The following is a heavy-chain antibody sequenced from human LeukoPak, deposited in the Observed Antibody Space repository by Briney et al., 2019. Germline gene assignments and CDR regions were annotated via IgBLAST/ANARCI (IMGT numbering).Heavy chain of an antibody. CDR3: ASKDTAMGYFDY. CDR2: IYYSGST. Sequence: SETPSLTCTVSGGSISGYYWSWIRQPPGKGLEWIGYIYYSGSTNYNPSLKSRVTISVDTSKNQFSLKLSSVTAADTAVYYCASKDTAMGYFDYWGQGTLVTVSS. J-gene: IGHJ4*02. V-gene: IGHV4-59*08. CDR1: GGSISGYY. D-gene: IGHD5-18*01.